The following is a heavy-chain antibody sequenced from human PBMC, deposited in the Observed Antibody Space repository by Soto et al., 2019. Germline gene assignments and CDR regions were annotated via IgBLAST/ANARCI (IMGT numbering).Heavy chain of an antibody. J-gene: IGHJ4*02. CDR3: ARLGVSAAGTFEFDY. Sequence: QLQLQESGPGLVKPSETLSLTCTVSGGSISSSSYYWGWIRQPPGKGLEWIGSIYYSGSTYYNPSLKSRVTISVDTSKNQFSLKLSSVTAVDTAVYYCARLGVSAAGTFEFDYWGQGTLVTVSS. CDR2: IYYSGST. CDR1: GGSISSSSYY. V-gene: IGHV4-39*01. D-gene: IGHD6-13*01.